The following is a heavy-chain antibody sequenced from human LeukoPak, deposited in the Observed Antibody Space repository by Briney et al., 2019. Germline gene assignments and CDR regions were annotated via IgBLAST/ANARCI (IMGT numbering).Heavy chain of an antibody. CDR2: IYYSGST. Sequence: SETLSLTCTVSGGSISSYYWSWIRQPPGKGLPWIGYIYYSGSTNYNPSLKSRVTISVDTSKNQFSLKLSSVTAADTAVYYCARLGYSGNWYFNLWGRGTLVTVSS. CDR3: ARLGYSGNWYFNL. CDR1: GGSISSYY. V-gene: IGHV4-59*08. J-gene: IGHJ2*01. D-gene: IGHD6-13*01.